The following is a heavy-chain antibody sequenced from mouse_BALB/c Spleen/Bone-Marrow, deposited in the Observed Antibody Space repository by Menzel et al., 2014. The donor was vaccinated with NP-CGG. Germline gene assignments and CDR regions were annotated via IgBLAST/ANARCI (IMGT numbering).Heavy chain of an antibody. CDR1: GYTFSSYW. Sequence: VQRVESGAELMKPGVSVKISCKATGYTFSSYWIEWVKQRPGHGLEWIGEILPGSGNIYFNEKFKGRATFTADTSSTTAYMQLSSLTSEDSAVYYCARGDWDFAMDYWGQGTSVNVSS. CDR3: ARGDWDFAMDY. CDR2: ILPGSGNI. V-gene: IGHV1-9*01. D-gene: IGHD4-1*01. J-gene: IGHJ4*01.